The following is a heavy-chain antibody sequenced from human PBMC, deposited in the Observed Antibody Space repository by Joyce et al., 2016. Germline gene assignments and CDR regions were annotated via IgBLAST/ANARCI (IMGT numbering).Heavy chain of an antibody. J-gene: IGHJ4*02. V-gene: IGHV3-7*03. D-gene: IGHD1-14*01. CDR2: IKKDGSER. Sequence: EVHLVESGGGLVQPGGSLRLSCAASGFTFSSYWISWVRQAPGKGLEWVANIKKDGSERYYVDSVKGRFTISRDNTKNSLYLQMNSLRVEDTAVYYCASPGTRYWGQGTLVTVSS. CDR3: ASPGTRY. CDR1: GFTFSSYW.